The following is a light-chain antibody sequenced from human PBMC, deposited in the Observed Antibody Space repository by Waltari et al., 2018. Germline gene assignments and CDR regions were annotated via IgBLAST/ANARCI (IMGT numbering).Light chain of an antibody. Sequence: EIVMTQSPATLSVSPGERATLSCRASQSVSSNVAWYEQKPGQVPRLLIYGASTRATGIPARFSGSGSGTEFTLTISSLQSEDFAFYYCQQYNSWPPYTFGQGTKLEIK. CDR2: GAS. CDR1: QSVSSN. CDR3: QQYNSWPPYT. V-gene: IGKV3-15*01. J-gene: IGKJ2*01.